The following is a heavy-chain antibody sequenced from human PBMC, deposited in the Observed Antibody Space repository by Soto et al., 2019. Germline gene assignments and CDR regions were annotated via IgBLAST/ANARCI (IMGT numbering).Heavy chain of an antibody. CDR3: ARRDGDYLGVGYFDF. CDR1: GGSFSPYY. J-gene: IGHJ4*02. Sequence: SETLSLTCAVYGGSFSPYYWSWIRQTPGKGLEWIAEINYSGITNFNPSLKSRVTMSVDTSKSQISMKLSSMTAADTAMYYCARRDGDYLGVGYFDFWGQGSMVT. D-gene: IGHD4-17*01. V-gene: IGHV4-34*01. CDR2: INYSGIT.